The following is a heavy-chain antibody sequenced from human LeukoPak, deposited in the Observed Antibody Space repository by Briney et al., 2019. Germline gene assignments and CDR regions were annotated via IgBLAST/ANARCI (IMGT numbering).Heavy chain of an antibody. V-gene: IGHV4-34*01. CDR1: GGSFSGYY. D-gene: IGHD6-25*01. Sequence: SETLSLTCAVYGGSFSGYYWSWIRQPPGKGLEWIGEINHSGSTNYNPSLKSRVTISVDTSKNQFSLKLSSVTAADTAVYYCARSTIQRWPIPPRYFDYWGQGTLVTVSS. J-gene: IGHJ4*02. CDR2: INHSGST. CDR3: ARSTIQRWPIPPRYFDY.